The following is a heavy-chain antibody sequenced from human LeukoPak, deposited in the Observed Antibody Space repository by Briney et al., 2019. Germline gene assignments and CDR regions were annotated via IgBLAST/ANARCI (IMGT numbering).Heavy chain of an antibody. D-gene: IGHD3-16*01. CDR3: GRGGRGERWGGYGMDV. Sequence: ASMKVSCKASGYSFTTHYVHWVRQAPGQGLEWMGIINPTVGTTFYAQKFQDRVTMTSDTSASIAYLDLNSLRSDDTAVYFCGRGGRGERWGGYGMDVWGKGTTVTVSS. J-gene: IGHJ6*04. CDR2: INPTVGTT. CDR1: GYSFTTHY. V-gene: IGHV1-46*01.